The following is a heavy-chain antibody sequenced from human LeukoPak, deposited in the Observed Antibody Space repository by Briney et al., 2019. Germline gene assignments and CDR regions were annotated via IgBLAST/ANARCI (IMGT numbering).Heavy chain of an antibody. CDR1: GFTVSSNY. J-gene: IGHJ3*02. D-gene: IGHD2-21*01. V-gene: IGHV3-66*01. Sequence: PGGSLRLSCAASGFTVSSNYMSWVRQAPGEGLEWVSVIYSGGSTYYADSVKGRFTISRDNSKNTLYLQMNSLRAEDTAVYYCASALHIVAFDIWGQGTMVTVSS. CDR3: ASALHIVAFDI. CDR2: IYSGGST.